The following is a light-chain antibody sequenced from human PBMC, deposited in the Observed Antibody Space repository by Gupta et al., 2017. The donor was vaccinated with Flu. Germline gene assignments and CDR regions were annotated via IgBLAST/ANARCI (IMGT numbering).Light chain of an antibody. CDR3: QQYSSSTRT. CDR2: AAS. Sequence: DIVFRQSRGTLALSPGERATLSCRASQTIDSGYLVWYQQRPGQAPRLLIYAASTRATGIPDRFSGSGSGTDFTLTISRLEPEDFAMYYCQQYSSSTRTFGEGTKVEVK. V-gene: IGKV3-20*01. J-gene: IGKJ1*01. CDR1: QTIDSGY.